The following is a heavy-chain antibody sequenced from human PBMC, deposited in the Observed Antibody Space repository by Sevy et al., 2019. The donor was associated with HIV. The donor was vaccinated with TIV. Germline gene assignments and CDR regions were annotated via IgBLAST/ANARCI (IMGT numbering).Heavy chain of an antibody. CDR1: GFTVSSNY. Sequence: GGSLRLFCAASGFTVSSNYMSWVRQAPGKGLEWVSVIYSGGSTYYADSVKGRFTISRDNSKNTLYLQMNSLRAEDTAVYYCARGPDTAMELDAFDIWGQGTMVTVSS. CDR3: ARGPDTAMELDAFDI. CDR2: IYSGGST. D-gene: IGHD5-18*01. J-gene: IGHJ3*02. V-gene: IGHV3-53*01.